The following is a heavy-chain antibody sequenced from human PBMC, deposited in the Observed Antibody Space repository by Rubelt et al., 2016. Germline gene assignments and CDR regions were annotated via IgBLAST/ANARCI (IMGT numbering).Heavy chain of an antibody. Sequence: QVQGQQWGARLLTPSETLALTCGVDDRSLRGFFWSWIRQSPGKGLEWMGDINHDGKNFYNPSLKSRLHMSVDTLKNQVSLERTSVTAAETAVYYCAKGRAHSNGWYEGYVHYWGKGTQVIVSS. CDR3: AKGRAHSNGWYEGYVHY. D-gene: IGHD6-19*01. V-gene: IGHV4-34*02. CDR2: INHDGKN. CDR1: DRSLRGFF. J-gene: IGHJ1*01.